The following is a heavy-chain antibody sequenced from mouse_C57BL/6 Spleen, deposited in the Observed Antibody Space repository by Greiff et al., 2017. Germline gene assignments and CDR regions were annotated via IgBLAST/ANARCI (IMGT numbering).Heavy chain of an antibody. CDR2: ISSGSSTI. J-gene: IGHJ4*01. D-gene: IGHD2-4*01. V-gene: IGHV5-17*01. CDR3: AREVYYDYDGYAMDY. Sequence: DVMLVESGGGLVKPGGSLKLSCAASGFTFSDYGMHWVRQAPEKGLEWVAYISSGSSTIYYADTVKGRFTISRDNAKNTLFLQMTSLRSEDTAMYYCAREVYYDYDGYAMDYWGQGTSVTVSS. CDR1: GFTFSDYG.